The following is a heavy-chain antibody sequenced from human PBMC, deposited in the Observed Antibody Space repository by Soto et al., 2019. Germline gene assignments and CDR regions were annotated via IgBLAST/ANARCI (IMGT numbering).Heavy chain of an antibody. D-gene: IGHD6-6*01. CDR1: GFTFSSYA. V-gene: IGHV3-23*01. Sequence: EVQLLESGGGLVQPGESLRLSCAASGFTFSSYAMSWVRQAPAKGLEWVSVISGSDDSTYYADSVKGRFTISRDNSKNTLYLQMIRLRAEDTAVYYCAKRSSSSTFDYWGQGTLVTVSS. CDR2: ISGSDDST. CDR3: AKRSSSSTFDY. J-gene: IGHJ4*02.